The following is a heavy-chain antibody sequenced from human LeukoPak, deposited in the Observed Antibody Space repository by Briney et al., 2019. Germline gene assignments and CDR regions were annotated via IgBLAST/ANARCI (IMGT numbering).Heavy chain of an antibody. D-gene: IGHD3-3*01. Sequence: PSETLSLTCTVSGGSISSGGYYWSWIRQHPGKGLEWIGYIYYSGSTYYNPSLKSRVTISVDTSKNQFSLKLSSVTAADTAVYYCARTLRFLEWFDYWGQGTLVTVSP. CDR2: IYYSGST. J-gene: IGHJ4*02. CDR3: ARTLRFLEWFDY. CDR1: GGSISSGGYY. V-gene: IGHV4-31*03.